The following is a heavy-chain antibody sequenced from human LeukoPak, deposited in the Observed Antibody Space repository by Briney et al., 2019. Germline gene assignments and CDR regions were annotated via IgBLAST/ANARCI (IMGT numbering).Heavy chain of an antibody. CDR3: ASAGGDSRSPLPFYY. Sequence: GSLRLSCAASGFTFSNYWMSWVRQAPGKGLEWVAKIKQDGSEEYYVDSVKGRFTISRDNAKNSLFLQMNSLRAEDTAVYYCASAGGDSRSPLPFYYWGQGTLVTVSS. V-gene: IGHV3-7*03. CDR2: IKQDGSEE. J-gene: IGHJ4*02. CDR1: GFTFSNYW. D-gene: IGHD6-6*01.